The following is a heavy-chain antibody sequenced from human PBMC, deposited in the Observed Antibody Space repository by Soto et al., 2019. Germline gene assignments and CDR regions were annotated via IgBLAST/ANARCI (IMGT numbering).Heavy chain of an antibody. CDR1: GFTFSSYG. V-gene: IGHV3-33*01. D-gene: IGHD1-26*01. CDR3: ARGVGSYGMDV. J-gene: IGHJ6*02. Sequence: QVQLVESGGGVVQPGRSLRLSCAASGFTFSSYGMHWVRQAPGKGLGWVAVIWYDGSNKYYADSVKGRFTISRDNSKNTLYLQMNSLRAEDTAVYYCARGVGSYGMDVWGQGTTVTVSS. CDR2: IWYDGSNK.